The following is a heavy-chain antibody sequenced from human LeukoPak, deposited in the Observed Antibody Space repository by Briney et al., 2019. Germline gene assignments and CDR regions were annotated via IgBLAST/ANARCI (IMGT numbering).Heavy chain of an antibody. CDR2: INWNGGST. CDR3: ASSKVGATFFDY. D-gene: IGHD1-26*01. Sequence: PGGSLRLSCAASGFTFDDYGMSWVRQAPGKGLEWVSGINWNGGSTGYAVSVKGRFTISRDNAKNSLYLQMNSLRAEDTALYYCASSKVGATFFDYWGQGTLVTVSS. CDR1: GFTFDDYG. V-gene: IGHV3-20*04. J-gene: IGHJ4*02.